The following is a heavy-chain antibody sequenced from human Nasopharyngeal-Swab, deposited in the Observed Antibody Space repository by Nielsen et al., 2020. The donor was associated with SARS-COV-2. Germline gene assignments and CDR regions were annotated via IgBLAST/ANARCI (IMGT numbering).Heavy chain of an antibody. V-gene: IGHV4-39*01. CDR2: IYYSGST. J-gene: IGHJ4*02. CDR3: ARSSSGWPDY. Sequence: SETLSLTCTVSGGSISSSSYYWGWIRQPPGKGLEWIGSIYYSGSTYYNPSLKSRVTISVDTSKNQFSLKLSSVTAADTAVYYCARSSSGWPDYWGQGTPVTVSS. CDR1: GGSISSSSYY. D-gene: IGHD6-19*01.